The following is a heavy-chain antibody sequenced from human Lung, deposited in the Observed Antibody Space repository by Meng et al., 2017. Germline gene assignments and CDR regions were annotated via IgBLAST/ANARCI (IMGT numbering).Heavy chain of an antibody. J-gene: IGHJ4*02. CDR2: INHSGST. CDR3: AIGPTTMAHDFDY. CDR1: GRAFSDYY. D-gene: IGHD4-11*01. V-gene: IGHV4-34*01. Sequence: YLGASVLLKPTDSQTLTCVVAGRAFSDYYWSWLRQPPGKGLEWIGEINHSGSTTYNPSRERRATISVDPSRNSLSLKLSSVTAADSAVYYCAIGPTTMAHDFDYWGQGTLVTVSS.